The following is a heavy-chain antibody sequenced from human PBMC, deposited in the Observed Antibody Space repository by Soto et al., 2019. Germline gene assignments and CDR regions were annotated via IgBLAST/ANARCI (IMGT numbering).Heavy chain of an antibody. D-gene: IGHD6-19*01. V-gene: IGHV3-23*01. CDR1: GFTFSSYA. J-gene: IGHJ6*02. Sequence: GGSLRLSCAASGFTFSSYAMSWVRQAPGKGLEWVSAISGSGGSTYYADSVKGRFTISRDNSKNTLYLQMNSLRAEDTAVYYCAKDPGSSGWTDYYYYYGMDVWGQGTTVTVSS. CDR3: AKDPGSSGWTDYYYYYGMDV. CDR2: ISGSGGST.